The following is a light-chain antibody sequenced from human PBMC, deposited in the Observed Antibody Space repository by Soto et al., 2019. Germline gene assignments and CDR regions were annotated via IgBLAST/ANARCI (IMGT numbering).Light chain of an antibody. J-gene: IGKJ2*01. Sequence: EIVLTQSPGTLSLSPGERATLSCRASHSVSSSYLAWYQQKPGQAPRLLIYGASSRATGIPDRFSGSGSGTDFTLTISRLEPEDSAVYYSQQYGSSPSYTFGQTTKLEIK. V-gene: IGKV3-20*01. CDR2: GAS. CDR1: HSVSSSY. CDR3: QQYGSSPSYT.